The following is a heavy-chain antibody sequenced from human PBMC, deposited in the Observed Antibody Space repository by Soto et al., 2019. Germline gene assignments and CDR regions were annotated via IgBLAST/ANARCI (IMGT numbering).Heavy chain of an antibody. CDR2: IYYSWST. V-gene: IGHV4-30-4*01. D-gene: IGHD5-18*01. CDR3: ARALIQLWPHYYYGMDV. Sequence: SETLSLTCTVSGCSISSGDYYWSWIRQPPGKGLEWIGYIYYSWSTYYNPSLKSRVTISVDTSKNQFSLKLNSVTAADTAMYYCARALIQLWPHYYYGMDVWGQGTTVTVSS. J-gene: IGHJ6*02. CDR1: GCSISSGDYY.